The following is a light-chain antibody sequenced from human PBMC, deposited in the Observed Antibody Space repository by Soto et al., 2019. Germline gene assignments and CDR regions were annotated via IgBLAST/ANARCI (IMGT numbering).Light chain of an antibody. Sequence: SLLPQPPPVSAAPGQKVTISCSGRSSKIGTNYVSWYQQLPGTAPKLLIYENNKRPSGIPDRFSGSRSGTSATLGITGLQTGDEADYYCGTWDSSLSGNFVFGTGTKVTVL. CDR1: SSKIGTNY. V-gene: IGLV1-51*02. CDR3: GTWDSSLSGNFV. J-gene: IGLJ1*01. CDR2: ENN.